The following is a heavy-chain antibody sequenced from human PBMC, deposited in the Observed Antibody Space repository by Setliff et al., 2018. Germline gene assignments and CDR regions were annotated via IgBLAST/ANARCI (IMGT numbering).Heavy chain of an antibody. V-gene: IGHV4-38-2*01. D-gene: IGHD3-10*01. Sequence: SETLSLTCAVSGYSISSGYYWGWIRQPPGKGLEWIGSIYHSGSTYYNPSIKSRVTISVDTSKNQFSLKLSSVTAADTAVYYCARSSSGSPHYYAMDVWGQGTTVTVSS. CDR1: GYSISSGYY. CDR3: ARSSSGSPHYYAMDV. J-gene: IGHJ6*02. CDR2: IYHSGST.